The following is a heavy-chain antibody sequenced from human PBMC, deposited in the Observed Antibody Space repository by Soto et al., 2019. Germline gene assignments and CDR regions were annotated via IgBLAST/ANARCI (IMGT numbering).Heavy chain of an antibody. D-gene: IGHD3-22*01. V-gene: IGHV4-34*01. J-gene: IGHJ4*02. Sequence: QVQLQQWGAGLLKPSETLSLTCAVYGGSFSGYYWSWIRQPPGKGLEWIGEINHSGSTNYNPSLKSRVTISVDTSKNQFSLKLSSVTAADTAVYYCAKRSPWYYDSSDSATWGQGTLVTVSS. CDR3: AKRSPWYYDSSDSAT. CDR1: GGSFSGYY. CDR2: INHSGST.